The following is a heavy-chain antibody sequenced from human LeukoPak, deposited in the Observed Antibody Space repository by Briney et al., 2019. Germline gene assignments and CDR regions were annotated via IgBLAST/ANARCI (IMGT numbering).Heavy chain of an antibody. D-gene: IGHD3-16*01. Sequence: GGSLRLSCTASGFSFSNYYMHWVRQAPGKGLEWVSGLGSVGDTYYPDSVKGRFTISKGTAKNSLYLQMSSLRDGDTAVYCVRGRRSYGFDHWGQGTLVTVSS. CDR2: LGSVGDT. J-gene: IGHJ4*02. V-gene: IGHV3-13*01. CDR3: RGRRSYGFDH. CDR1: GFSFSNYY.